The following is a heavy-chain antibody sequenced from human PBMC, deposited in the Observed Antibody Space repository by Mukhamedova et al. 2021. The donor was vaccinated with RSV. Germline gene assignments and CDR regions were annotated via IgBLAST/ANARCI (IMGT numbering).Heavy chain of an antibody. Sequence: VSAIGTAGDTYYPGSVKGRFTISRENAKNSLYLQMNSLGAGDTAVYYCARGWGHYGGNNYYFDYWGQGTLVTVSS. V-gene: IGHV3-13*01. D-gene: IGHD4-23*01. CDR2: IGTAGDT. J-gene: IGHJ4*02. CDR3: ARGWGHYGGNNYYFDY.